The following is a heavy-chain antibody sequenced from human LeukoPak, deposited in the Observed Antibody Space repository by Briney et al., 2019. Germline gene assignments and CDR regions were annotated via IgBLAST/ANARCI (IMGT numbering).Heavy chain of an antibody. Sequence: SVKVSCKASGFTSTNFAVQWVRQARGQRLERIGWIIVGSGATKCAQDFQERVTITRDLSTSTLYMELRSLTSEDTAVYYCAADLSNPRMGASYLDSWGQGTLVTVSS. D-gene: IGHD3-16*01. CDR3: AADLSNPRMGASYLDS. CDR2: IIVGSGAT. J-gene: IGHJ4*02. CDR1: GFTSTNFA. V-gene: IGHV1-58*01.